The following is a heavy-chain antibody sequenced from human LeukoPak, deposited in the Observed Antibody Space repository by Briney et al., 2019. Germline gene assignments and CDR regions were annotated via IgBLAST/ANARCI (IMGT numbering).Heavy chain of an antibody. CDR2: IDYSGST. CDR3: VGGDGDYVDAFEI. Sequence: PSQTLSLTCSVSGASIHIGGYYWTWIRQHPGKALEWLGYIDYSGSTYYNPSLKSRISISRDTSRNQFSLRLSSVTAADTAVYFCVGGDGDYVDAFEIWGQGTMVIVSA. D-gene: IGHD4-17*01. J-gene: IGHJ3*02. CDR1: GASIHIGGYY. V-gene: IGHV4-31*03.